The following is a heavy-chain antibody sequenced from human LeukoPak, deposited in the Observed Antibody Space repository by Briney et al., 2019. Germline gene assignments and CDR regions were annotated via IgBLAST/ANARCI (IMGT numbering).Heavy chain of an antibody. CDR1: GGSISSSSYY. J-gene: IGHJ4*02. D-gene: IGHD3-22*01. CDR2: IYYSGST. Sequence: SETLSLTCTVSGGSISSSSYYWGWIRQPPGKGLEWIGSIYYSGSTYYNPSLKSRVTISVDTSKNQFSLKLSPVTAADTAVYYCARVQNSWHYDSSGYVYYWGQGTLVTVSS. V-gene: IGHV4-39*07. CDR3: ARVQNSWHYDSSGYVYY.